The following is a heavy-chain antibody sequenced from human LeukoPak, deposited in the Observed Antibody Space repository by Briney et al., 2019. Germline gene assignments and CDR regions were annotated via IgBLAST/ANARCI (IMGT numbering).Heavy chain of an antibody. J-gene: IGHJ6*02. Sequence: PGGSLRLSCAASGFTFSSYAMHWVRQAPGKGLEWVAVISYDGSNKYYADSVKGRFTISRDSSKNTLYLQMNSLRAEDTAVYYCARDTRAAMDVWGQGTTVTVSS. V-gene: IGHV3-30-3*01. CDR2: ISYDGSNK. CDR3: ARDTRAAMDV. CDR1: GFTFSSYA.